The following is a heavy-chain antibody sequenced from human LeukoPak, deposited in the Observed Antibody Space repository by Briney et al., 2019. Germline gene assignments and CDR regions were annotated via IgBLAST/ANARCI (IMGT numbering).Heavy chain of an antibody. J-gene: IGHJ6*02. D-gene: IGHD3-22*01. CDR3: AREENYYDSSGYSNYYYGMDV. CDR2: INPSGGRT. Sequence: ASVKVSCKASGYTFTSYYMHWVRQAPGQGLEWMGIINPSGGRTSYAQKFQGRVTMTRDTSTSTVYMELSSLRSEDTAVYYCAREENYYDSSGYSNYYYGMDVWGQGTTVTVSS. CDR1: GYTFTSYY. V-gene: IGHV1-46*01.